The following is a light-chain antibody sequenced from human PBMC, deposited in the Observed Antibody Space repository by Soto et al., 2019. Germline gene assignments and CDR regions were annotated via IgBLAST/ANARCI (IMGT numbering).Light chain of an antibody. CDR1: SSDVGIYNY. CDR3: SSYTTSSTRV. Sequence: SALTQPASVYGSPGQSIAISCPGSSSDVGIYNYVSWYQQHPGKVPKLIIYEVTNRPSGVSNRFSGSKSGNTASLTISGLQAEDEADYYCSSYTTSSTRVFGTGNKVTVL. J-gene: IGLJ1*01. CDR2: EVT. V-gene: IGLV2-14*01.